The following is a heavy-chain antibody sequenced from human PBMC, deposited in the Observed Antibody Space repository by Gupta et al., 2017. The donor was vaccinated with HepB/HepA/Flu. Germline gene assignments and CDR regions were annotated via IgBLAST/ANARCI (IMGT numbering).Heavy chain of an antibody. J-gene: IGHJ4*02. CDR2: IHHSGST. CDR1: GGSIRSGNW. V-gene: IGHV4-4*02. Sequence: QVPLQVSGPGLVKPSGTLSLTCAVSGGSIRSGNWLTWVRQAPGKGLEWIGEIHHSGSTTYNPSLKSRVTMSVDTSTNHLSLKVTSVTAADTAVYYCSTSWPLDYWGQGTLVTVSS. CDR3: STSWPLDY.